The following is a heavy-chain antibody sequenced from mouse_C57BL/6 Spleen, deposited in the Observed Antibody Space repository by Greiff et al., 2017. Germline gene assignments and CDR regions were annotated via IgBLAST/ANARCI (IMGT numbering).Heavy chain of an antibody. CDR1: GFTFSNYW. Sequence: EVPLQESGGGLVQPGGSMKLSCVASGFTFSNYWMNWVRQSPEKGLEWVAQIRLKSDNYATHYAGAVKGWFTISRYVSKSSVYQQMNNLRAEDTGIYYCTELGRYFDVWGTGTTVTVSS. CDR2: IRLKSDNYAT. J-gene: IGHJ1*03. V-gene: IGHV6-3*01. CDR3: TELGRYFDV. D-gene: IGHD4-1*01.